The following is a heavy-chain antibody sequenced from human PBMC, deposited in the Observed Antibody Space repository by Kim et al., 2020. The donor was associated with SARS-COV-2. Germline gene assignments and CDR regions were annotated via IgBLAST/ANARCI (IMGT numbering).Heavy chain of an antibody. CDR3: ARDVFSGSGCYYSDY. V-gene: IGHV3-21*01. Sequence: GGSLRLSCAASGFTFSSYSMNWVRQAPGKGLEWVSSISSSSSYIYYADSVKGRFTISRDNAKNSLYLQMNSLRAEDTAVYYGARDVFSGSGCYYSDYWGQGTLVTVSS. CDR1: GFTFSSYS. D-gene: IGHD3-10*01. CDR2: ISSSSSYI. J-gene: IGHJ4*02.